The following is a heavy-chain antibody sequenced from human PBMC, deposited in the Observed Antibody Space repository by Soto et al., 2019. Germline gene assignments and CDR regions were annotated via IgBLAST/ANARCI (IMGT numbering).Heavy chain of an antibody. CDR3: ARAPYRGTNSRGALDM. Sequence: QVQLQESGPGLVKPSQTLSLTCTVSGDPISSGDYYWSWIRQPPGKGLEWIGYIYYSGTTYHSPSLKSRVTMSVDTSKNQFSLKLSSVTAADTAVYYCARAPYRGTNSRGALDMWGQGTMVTVSS. J-gene: IGHJ3*02. V-gene: IGHV4-30-4*01. CDR2: IYYSGTT. CDR1: GDPISSGDYY. D-gene: IGHD2-8*01.